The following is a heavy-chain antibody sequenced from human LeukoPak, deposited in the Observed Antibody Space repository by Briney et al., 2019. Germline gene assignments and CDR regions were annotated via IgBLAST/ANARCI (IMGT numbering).Heavy chain of an antibody. CDR3: ARKGIGSSRYQNMDV. CDR2: ISGSGGST. J-gene: IGHJ6*03. CDR1: GFTFSSYA. D-gene: IGHD6-25*01. V-gene: IGHV3-23*01. Sequence: GRSLRLSCAASGFTFSSYAMSWVRQAPGKGLEWVSAISGSGGSTYYADSVKGRFTISRDNSKNTLYLQMNSLRAEDTAVYYCARKGIGSSRYQNMDVWGKGTTVTVSS.